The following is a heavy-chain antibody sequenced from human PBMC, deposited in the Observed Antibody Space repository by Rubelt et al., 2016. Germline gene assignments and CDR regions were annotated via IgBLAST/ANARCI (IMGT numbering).Heavy chain of an antibody. V-gene: IGHV3-48*02. J-gene: IGHJ4*02. CDR3: ATQGYCSSTSCYGAY. D-gene: IGHD2-2*01. CDR1: GFTFSSYS. Sequence: EVQLVESGGGLVQPGGSLRLSCAASGFTFSSYSMNWVRQAPGKGLEWVSYISSRSSTIYYADSVKGRLTISRDNAKNSLYLQMNSLRDEDTAVYYCATQGYCSSTSCYGAYWGQGTLVTVSS. CDR2: ISSRSSTI.